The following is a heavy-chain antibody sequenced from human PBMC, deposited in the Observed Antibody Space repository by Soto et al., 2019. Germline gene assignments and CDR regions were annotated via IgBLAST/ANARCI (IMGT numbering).Heavy chain of an antibody. CDR1: GFTFSSYA. CDR3: ARGRTYDDIASGDYQYDY. V-gene: IGHV3-30-3*01. D-gene: IGHD3-22*01. CDR2: ISYDGSNK. Sequence: QVQLVESGGGVVQFGRSLRLSCAASGFTFSSYAMHWVRQAPGKGLEWVAVISYDGSNKYYANSVKGRFTISRDNSKNTLYLQMTSLRAEDTAVYYCARGRTYDDIASGDYQYDYWGQGTLVTVSS. J-gene: IGHJ4*02.